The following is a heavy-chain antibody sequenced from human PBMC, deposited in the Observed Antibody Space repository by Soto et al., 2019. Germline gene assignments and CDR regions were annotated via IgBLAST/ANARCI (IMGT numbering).Heavy chain of an antibody. J-gene: IGHJ5*02. V-gene: IGHV3-9*01. Sequence: SLRLSCAASGFTFDDYAMHWVRQAPGKGLEWVSGISWNSGSIGYADSVKGRFTISRDNAKNSLYLQMNSLRAEDTALYYCAKDWGYCSGGSCYPSGWFDPWGQGTLVTVSS. CDR3: AKDWGYCSGGSCYPSGWFDP. CDR1: GFTFDDYA. CDR2: ISWNSGSI. D-gene: IGHD2-15*01.